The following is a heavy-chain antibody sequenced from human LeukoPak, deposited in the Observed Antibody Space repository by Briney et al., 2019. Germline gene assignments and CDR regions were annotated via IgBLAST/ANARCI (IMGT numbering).Heavy chain of an antibody. CDR2: IIPIFGTT. Sequence: GSSVMVSCKASGGTLSSYAVSWVRQAPGQGLEWMGGIIPIFGTTNFAQKFQGRVTITADESTTTAHMELSRLRSDDTAVYYCARVGWNYGDYFDYWGQGTLVTVSS. D-gene: IGHD1-7*01. CDR3: ARVGWNYGDYFDY. J-gene: IGHJ4*02. V-gene: IGHV1-69*01. CDR1: GGTLSSYA.